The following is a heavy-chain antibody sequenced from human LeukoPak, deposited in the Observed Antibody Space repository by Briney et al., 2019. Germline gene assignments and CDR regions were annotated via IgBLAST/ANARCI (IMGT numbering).Heavy chain of an antibody. V-gene: IGHV3-23*01. CDR3: AKEAHPNRYCINTSCDRPNIYCFDY. J-gene: IGHJ4*02. D-gene: IGHD2-2*01. CDR1: GFTFSSNA. Sequence: PGGSLRLSCAASGFTFSSNAMSWVRQAPGKGLEWVSYISGSGGSTYYADSVKGRFTISRDNSKNTLYLQMNSLRAEDTGVYYCAKEAHPNRYCINTSCDRPNIYCFDYWGQGTLVTVSS. CDR2: ISGSGGST.